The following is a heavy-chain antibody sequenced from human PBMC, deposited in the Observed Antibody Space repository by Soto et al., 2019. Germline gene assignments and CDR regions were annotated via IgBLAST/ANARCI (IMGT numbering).Heavy chain of an antibody. V-gene: IGHV4-31*03. CDR2: IYYSGTT. D-gene: IGHD5-18*01. Sequence: SETLSLTCTVSGGSIRSGGYYWSWVRQNPRRGLEWIGNIYYSGTTYYNPSLKSRLTISVDTSKNQFSLNLSSVTAADTAVYYCARDRLMATAGTARHYFGLDVWGQGTTVTVSS. CDR1: GGSIRSGGYY. J-gene: IGHJ6*02. CDR3: ARDRLMATAGTARHYFGLDV.